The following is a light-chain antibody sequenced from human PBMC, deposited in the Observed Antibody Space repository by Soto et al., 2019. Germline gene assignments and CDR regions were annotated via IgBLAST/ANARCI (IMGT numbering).Light chain of an antibody. CDR2: RNN. V-gene: IGLV1-47*01. CDR3: AAWDDSLGGFYV. Sequence: QSALTQPPSASGTPGQRINISCSGSSSDIGTNYVYWYQQLPGTAPKLLIYRNNQRPSGVPDRFSGSKSGTSASLAISGLRSEDEADYHCAAWDDSLGGFYVFGTGTKVTVL. J-gene: IGLJ1*01. CDR1: SSDIGTNY.